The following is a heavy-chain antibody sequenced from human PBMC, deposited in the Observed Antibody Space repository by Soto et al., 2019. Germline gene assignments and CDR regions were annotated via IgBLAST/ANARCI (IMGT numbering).Heavy chain of an antibody. J-gene: IGHJ5*02. CDR3: AMYAADHRCFEA. CDR1: GGPIRSADHW. CDR2: IHSGGDT. Sequence: QEQLQESGPRLVKPSETLSLTCTVSGGPIRSADHWWTWIRQPTGKGLEWLGYIHSGGDTHDNPSLKCRLTLSLDMSTNQFSLNLNSMTAADTAVYFCAMYAADHRCFEAWGPGILVTVYS. V-gene: IGHV4-30-4*01. D-gene: IGHD2-8*01.